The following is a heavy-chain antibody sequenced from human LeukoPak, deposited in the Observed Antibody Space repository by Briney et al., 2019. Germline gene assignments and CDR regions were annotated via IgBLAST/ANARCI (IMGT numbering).Heavy chain of an antibody. D-gene: IGHD3-10*01. Sequence: PSETLSLTCAVYGGSFSGYYWSWIRQPPGKGLEWIGEINHSGSTNYSPSLKSRVTISVDTSKNQFSLKPSSVTAADTAVYYCAGGVYYGSGSYPYYYYYGMDVWGQGTTVTVSS. J-gene: IGHJ6*02. V-gene: IGHV4-34*01. CDR1: GGSFSGYY. CDR3: AGGVYYGSGSYPYYYYYGMDV. CDR2: INHSGST.